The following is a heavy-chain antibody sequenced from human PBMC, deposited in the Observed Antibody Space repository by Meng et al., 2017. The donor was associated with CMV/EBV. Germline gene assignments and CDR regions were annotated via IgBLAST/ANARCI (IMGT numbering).Heavy chain of an antibody. CDR1: GYSFTSYW. Sequence: GESLKISCKGSGYSFTSYWIAWVRQMPGKGLEWMGIIYPGDSDIRYSPSFQGQVTISADKSISTAYLQWSSLKASDTAMYYCAKLSSTSSFNWFDPWGQGTLVTVSS. V-gene: IGHV5-51*01. D-gene: IGHD2-2*01. CDR3: AKLSSTSSFNWFDP. J-gene: IGHJ5*02. CDR2: IYPGDSDI.